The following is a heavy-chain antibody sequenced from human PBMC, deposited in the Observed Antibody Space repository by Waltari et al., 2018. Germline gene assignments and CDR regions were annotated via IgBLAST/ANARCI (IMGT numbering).Heavy chain of an antibody. Sequence: EVQLVESGGGLVQPGGSLRLSCAASGFTFSSYWMSWVRQAPGKGLERVANIKQGGSEKYDVDSVKGRFTISRDNAKNSLYLKMNSLRAEDTAVYYCARDSDDVWGSSLGAFDIWGQGTMVTVSS. J-gene: IGHJ3*02. V-gene: IGHV3-7*01. CDR3: ARDSDDVWGSSLGAFDI. CDR1: GFTFSSYW. D-gene: IGHD3-16*01. CDR2: IKQGGSEK.